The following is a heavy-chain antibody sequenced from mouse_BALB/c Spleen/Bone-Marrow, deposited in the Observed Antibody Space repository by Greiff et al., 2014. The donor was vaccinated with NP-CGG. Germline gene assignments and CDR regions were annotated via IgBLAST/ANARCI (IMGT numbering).Heavy chain of an antibody. Sequence: VQLKESGPDLVKPSQSLSLTCTVTGYSITSYYSWHWIRQFPGNKLGWMGYIHYSGTTVYNPSLKSRISITRDTSNNQFFLQLNSVTTEDTATYYCARFAGTPYTMDYWGQGTSVTVSS. CDR2: IHYSGTT. V-gene: IGHV3-1*02. CDR3: ARFAGTPYTMDY. D-gene: IGHD4-1*01. CDR1: GYSITSYYS. J-gene: IGHJ4*01.